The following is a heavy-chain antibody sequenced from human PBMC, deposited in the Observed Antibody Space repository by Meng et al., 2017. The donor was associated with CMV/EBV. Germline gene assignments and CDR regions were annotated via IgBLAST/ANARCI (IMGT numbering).Heavy chain of an antibody. D-gene: IGHD3-3*01. V-gene: IGHV4-39*07. CDR2: IYYSGST. CDR3: ASGPYYDFWSGYYTFDY. CDR1: SISSSSYD. Sequence: SISSSSYDWGWIRQPPGKGLEWIGSIYYSGSTYYNPSLKSRVTISVDTSKNQFSLKLSSVTAADTAVYYCASGPYYDFWSGYYTFDYWGQGTLVTVSS. J-gene: IGHJ4*02.